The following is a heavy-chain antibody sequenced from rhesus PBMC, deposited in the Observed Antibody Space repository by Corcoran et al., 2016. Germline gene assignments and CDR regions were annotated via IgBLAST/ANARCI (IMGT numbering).Heavy chain of an antibody. V-gene: IGHV4-76*01. CDR3: AGTTVATEDWYFDL. D-gene: IGHD4-29*01. J-gene: IGHJ2*01. Sequence: QVQLQESGPGLLKPSETLSLTCAVSGGSISGGYVWGWLRQPPGKGLDWIGSIYSSTGHTYYNPSLNIRVTSSTDTSKNQFSLKLSSVTAADTAVYYCAGTTVATEDWYFDLWGPGTPITISS. CDR2: IYSSTGHT. CDR1: GGSISGGYV.